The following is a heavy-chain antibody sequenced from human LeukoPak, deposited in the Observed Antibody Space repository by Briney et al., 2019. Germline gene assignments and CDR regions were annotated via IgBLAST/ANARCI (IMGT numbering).Heavy chain of an antibody. CDR1: GLTFGSYG. CDR2: ISYDGNNK. D-gene: IGHD5-18*01. Sequence: GGSLRLSCAASGLTFGSYGMHWVRQSPGKGLQWVAVISYDGNNKHYADSVKGRFTISRDNSKNTVYLQMNSLRAEDTAVYYCAKDRDTLGAAYYFVSWGQGTLVTVSS. V-gene: IGHV3-30*18. CDR3: AKDRDTLGAAYYFVS. J-gene: IGHJ4*02.